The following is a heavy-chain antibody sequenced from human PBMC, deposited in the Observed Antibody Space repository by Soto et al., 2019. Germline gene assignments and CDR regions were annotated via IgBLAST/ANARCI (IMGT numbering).Heavy chain of an antibody. V-gene: IGHV3-23*01. J-gene: IGHJ4*02. CDR3: GKERRGSGWSVCNF. CDR2: ISGNGDSA. D-gene: IGHD6-19*01. CDR1: GFSFSGYA. Sequence: GWSLRLSCAASGFSFSGYAMSWVRQAPGKWLQWVSDISGNGDSARYAESVKGRFTISRDNSRDTLYLQMKRLRVDDTAVYYCGKERRGSGWSVCNFWGQGILVTVSS.